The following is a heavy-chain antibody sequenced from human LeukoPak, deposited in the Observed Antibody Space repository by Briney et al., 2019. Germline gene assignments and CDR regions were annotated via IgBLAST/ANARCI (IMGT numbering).Heavy chain of an antibody. J-gene: IGHJ4*02. Sequence: GGSLRLSCAASGFTFSSYAMSWVRQAPGKGLEWVSAISGSGGSTYYADSVKGRFTISRDNSKNTLYLQMNSLRAEDTAVYYCAKVRVLWFGEPWDYWGQGTLVTVSS. V-gene: IGHV3-23*01. CDR1: GFTFSSYA. CDR3: AKVRVLWFGEPWDY. D-gene: IGHD3-10*01. CDR2: ISGSGGST.